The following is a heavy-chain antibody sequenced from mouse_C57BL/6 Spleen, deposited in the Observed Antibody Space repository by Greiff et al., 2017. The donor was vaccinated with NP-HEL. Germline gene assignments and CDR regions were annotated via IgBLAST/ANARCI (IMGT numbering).Heavy chain of an antibody. V-gene: IGHV1-50*01. CDR3: ARWGLYDGYSWFAY. J-gene: IGHJ3*01. Sequence: QVQLKESGAELVKPGASVKLSCKASGYTFTSYWMQWVKQRPGQGLEWIGEIDPSDSYTNYNQKFKGKATLTVDTSSSTAYMQLSSLTSEDSAVYYCARWGLYDGYSWFAYWGQGTLVTVSA. D-gene: IGHD2-3*01. CDR1: GYTFTSYW. CDR2: IDPSDSYT.